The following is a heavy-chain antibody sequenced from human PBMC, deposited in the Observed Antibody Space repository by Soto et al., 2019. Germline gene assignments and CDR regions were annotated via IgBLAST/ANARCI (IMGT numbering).Heavy chain of an antibody. V-gene: IGHV4-31*03. D-gene: IGHD3-22*01. CDR1: GGSISSGGYY. Sequence: TSETLSLTCTVSGGSISSGGYYWSWIRQHPGKGLEWIGYIYYSGSTYYNPSLKSRVTISVDTSKNQFSLKLSSVTAADTAVYYCARGSYHYYGSSGYYYFDYWGQGTLVTVSS. CDR2: IYYSGST. CDR3: ARGSYHYYGSSGYYYFDY. J-gene: IGHJ4*02.